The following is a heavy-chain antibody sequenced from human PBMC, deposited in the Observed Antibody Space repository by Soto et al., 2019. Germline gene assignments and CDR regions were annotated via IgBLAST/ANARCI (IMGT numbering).Heavy chain of an antibody. Sequence: ASVKVSCKASGYTFTSYDINWVRQATGQGLEWMGWMNPNSGNTGYAQKFQGRVTMTRNTSISTAYMELSSLGSEDTAVYYCARVGAVMLVMGGNWSDPWRDGTLVTV. V-gene: IGHV1-8*01. J-gene: IGHJ5*02. CDR1: GYTFTSYD. D-gene: IGHD3-16*01. CDR2: MNPNSGNT. CDR3: ARVGAVMLVMGGNWSDP.